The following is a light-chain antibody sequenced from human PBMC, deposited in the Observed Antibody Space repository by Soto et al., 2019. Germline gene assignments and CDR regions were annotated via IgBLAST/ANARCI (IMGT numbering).Light chain of an antibody. Sequence: EIVLTQSPAALSVSSGESATLSCRASQNIITYLAWYQQKPGQAPRLLIYGASTRATGVPDRFSGSGSGTEFTLTISSLQSEDFAVYYCQQYSNWYTFGQGTKLEIK. J-gene: IGKJ2*01. CDR3: QQYSNWYT. V-gene: IGKV3-15*01. CDR1: QNIITY. CDR2: GAS.